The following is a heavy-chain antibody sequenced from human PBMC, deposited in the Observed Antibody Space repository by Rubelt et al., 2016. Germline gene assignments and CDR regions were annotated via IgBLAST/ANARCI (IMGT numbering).Heavy chain of an antibody. V-gene: IGHV4-59*01. J-gene: IGHJ3*02. Sequence: QVQLQESGPGLVKPSETLSLTCTVSGGSISSYYWSWIRQPPGKGLEWIGYIYSSENTNYNPSLKSRVTILVDTSKNQFSLKLSSVTAADTAVYYCSRAIVVVTARAFDIWGQGTMVTVSS. CDR1: GGSISSYY. CDR2: IYSSENT. CDR3: SRAIVVVTARAFDI. D-gene: IGHD2-21*02.